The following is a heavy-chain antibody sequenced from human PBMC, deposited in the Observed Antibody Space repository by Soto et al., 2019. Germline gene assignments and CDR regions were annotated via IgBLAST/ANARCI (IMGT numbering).Heavy chain of an antibody. V-gene: IGHV1-2*02. D-gene: IGHD3-10*01. Sequence: ASVKVSCKASRYTFTSYLHWVRHAPGHGLEWMGWINPNSGETKSGQKFQGRVTLTRDASISTAHMELTSLRSDDTAIYYCATSTGSYTYFGMDVWGQGTTVTVSS. J-gene: IGHJ6*02. CDR1: RYTFTSY. CDR2: INPNSGET. CDR3: ATSTGSYTYFGMDV.